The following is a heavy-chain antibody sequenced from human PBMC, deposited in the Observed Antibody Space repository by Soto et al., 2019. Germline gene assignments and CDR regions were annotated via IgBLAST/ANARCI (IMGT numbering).Heavy chain of an antibody. CDR1: GGAIGSGSYY. CDR2: IYYSGST. D-gene: IGHD3-22*01. Sequence: SETLSRTCTVSGGAIGSGSYYWGWIRQPPGKGLEWIGSIYYSGSTYYNPSLKRRVTISVDTSKNQFSLKLSSVTAADTAVYYCARRLYYDSSGFEGGGMDVWGQGTTVT. V-gene: IGHV4-39*01. CDR3: ARRLYYDSSGFEGGGMDV. J-gene: IGHJ6*02.